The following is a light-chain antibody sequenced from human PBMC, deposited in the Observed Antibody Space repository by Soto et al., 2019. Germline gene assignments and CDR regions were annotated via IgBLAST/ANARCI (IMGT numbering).Light chain of an antibody. Sequence: DIQMTQSPSSLSASVGDTVTITCRASRSITTYLNWYQQKPGKAPTLLIYAASSLQSGVPSRFSGSGSGTDFTLTLSSLQPEDFATYYCQQSYTAPPWTFGQGTKLEIK. CDR3: QQSYTAPPWT. CDR2: AAS. V-gene: IGKV1-39*01. J-gene: IGKJ2*01. CDR1: RSITTY.